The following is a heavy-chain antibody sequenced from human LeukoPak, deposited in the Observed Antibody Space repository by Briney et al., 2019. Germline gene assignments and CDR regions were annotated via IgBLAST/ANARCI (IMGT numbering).Heavy chain of an antibody. J-gene: IGHJ3*02. Sequence: GGSLRLSCAASRFSFSAYPMGWARRAPGKRLEWVSGISASGDVTFHADPVKGRFTISRDNSKNTLYLQMNSLRAEDTAEYYCAKSLLTTASGTGRAFDIWGQGTMVTVSS. D-gene: IGHD1-26*01. CDR2: ISASGDVT. CDR3: AKSLLTTASGTGRAFDI. CDR1: RFSFSAYP. V-gene: IGHV3-23*01.